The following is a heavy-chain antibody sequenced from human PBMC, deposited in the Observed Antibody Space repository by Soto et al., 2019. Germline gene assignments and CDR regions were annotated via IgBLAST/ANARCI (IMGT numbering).Heavy chain of an antibody. CDR3: AKSPYSSGWFDY. CDR1: GFTFSSYG. CDR2: ISYDGSNK. J-gene: IGHJ4*02. D-gene: IGHD6-19*01. V-gene: IGHV3-30*18. Sequence: QVQLVESGGGVVQPGRSLRLSCAASGFTFSSYGMHWVRQAPGKGLEWVAVISYDGSNKYYADSVKGRFTISRDNSNNTLYLQMNSLRAEDTAVYYCAKSPYSSGWFDYWGQGTLVTVSS.